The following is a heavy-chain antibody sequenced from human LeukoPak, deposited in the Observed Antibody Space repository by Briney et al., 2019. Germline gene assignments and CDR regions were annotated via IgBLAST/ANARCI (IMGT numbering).Heavy chain of an antibody. V-gene: IGHV3-74*01. CDR2: IDGDGSST. CDR3: ARTIVGAAFDY. Sequence: PGGSLRLSCAASGFTFSSYSMNWVRQAPGKGLVWVSRIDGDGSSTSYADSVKGRFTISRDNAKNTLYLQMNSLRAEDTAVYYCARTIVGAAFDYWGQGTLVTVSS. CDR1: GFTFSSYS. J-gene: IGHJ4*02. D-gene: IGHD1-26*01.